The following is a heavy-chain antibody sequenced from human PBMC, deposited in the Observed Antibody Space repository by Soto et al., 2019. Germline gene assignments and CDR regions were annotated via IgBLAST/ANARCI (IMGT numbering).Heavy chain of an antibody. D-gene: IGHD2-2*03. V-gene: IGHV4-61*08. CDR1: GGSISSGGYY. Sequence: SETLSLTCTVSGGSISSGGYYWSWIRQHPGKGLEWIGYIYYSGSTNYNPSLKTRVTISMDTSKNQFSLNLSSVTAADTAVYYCARGGYCNSSSCYRYGMDVWGQGTTVTVSS. CDR3: ARGGYCNSSSCYRYGMDV. J-gene: IGHJ6*02. CDR2: IYYSGST.